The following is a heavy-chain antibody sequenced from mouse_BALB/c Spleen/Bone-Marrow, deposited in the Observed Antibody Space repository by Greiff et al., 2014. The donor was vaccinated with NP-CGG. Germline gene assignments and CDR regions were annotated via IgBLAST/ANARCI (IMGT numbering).Heavy chain of an antibody. D-gene: IGHD1-1*01. V-gene: IGHV1-82*01. CDR2: IYPGDGDS. Sequence: VQLQESGPELVRPGASVKISCKASGYEFSDSWMNWVKQRPGQGLEWIGRIYPGDGDSIYNGKFKGKATLTSDKFSSTVYMQLSSLTSVDSAVYFCARSLSVVTPTDYWGQGTSVTVSS. CDR1: GYEFSDSW. J-gene: IGHJ4*01. CDR3: ARSLSVVTPTDY.